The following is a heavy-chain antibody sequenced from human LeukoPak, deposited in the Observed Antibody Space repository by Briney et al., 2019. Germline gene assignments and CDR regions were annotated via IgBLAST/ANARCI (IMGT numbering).Heavy chain of an antibody. CDR2: ISSSTSSK. D-gene: IGHD2-8*02. J-gene: IGHJ4*02. CDR3: ARLKRYCTGGVCLSPIDY. Sequence: GGSLRLSCAASGFTFSTYSMNWVRQAPGKGLEWVSSISSSTSSKYYADSVKGRFTISRDNAKNSLYLQMNSLRAEDTAVYYCARLKRYCTGGVCLSPIDYWGQGTLVTVSS. V-gene: IGHV3-21*01. CDR1: GFTFSTYS.